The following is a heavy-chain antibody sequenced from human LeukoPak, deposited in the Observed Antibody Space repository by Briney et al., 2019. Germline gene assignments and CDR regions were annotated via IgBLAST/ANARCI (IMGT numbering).Heavy chain of an antibody. Sequence: SETLSLTCTVSGGSISGRSYYWAWIRPPPGEGLEWIGIIYYSGTTYYNPSLKSRVTISVDTSTNHFSLTLSSVTAADTAVYYCAHLRPTTGFDPWGQGTLVTVSS. V-gene: IGHV4-39*02. J-gene: IGHJ5*02. D-gene: IGHD4-17*01. CDR1: GGSISGRSYY. CDR3: AHLRPTTGFDP. CDR2: IYYSGTT.